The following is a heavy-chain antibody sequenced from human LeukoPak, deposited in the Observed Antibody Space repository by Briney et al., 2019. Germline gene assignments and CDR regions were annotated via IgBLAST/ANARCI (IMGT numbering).Heavy chain of an antibody. V-gene: IGHV4-30-2*01. CDR1: GGSISSGGFS. Sequence: SETLSLTCAVSGGSISSGGFSWNWIRQPPGKGLEWIGYIYQSGTTYYNPSLKSRVTISVDRPKDQFSLKLSSVTAADTAVYYCGRGGIAAAASGIDFWGPGTLVTVSS. J-gene: IGHJ4*02. D-gene: IGHD6-13*01. CDR3: GRGGIAAAASGIDF. CDR2: IYQSGTT.